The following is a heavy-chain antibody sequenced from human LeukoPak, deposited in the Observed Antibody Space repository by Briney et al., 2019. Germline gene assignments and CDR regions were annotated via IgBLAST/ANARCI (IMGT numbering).Heavy chain of an antibody. CDR1: GDSISRSGIY. J-gene: IGHJ4*02. CDR3: ARHDYAPYYFDH. V-gene: IGHV4-39*02. D-gene: IGHD3-10*01. CDR2: IYYGGST. Sequence: SETLSLTCSVSGDSISRSGIYWGWVRQPPGKGLEWIGIIYYGGSTYYNPSLRGRLTISVDTTTNHFSVSLTSVTAADTAVYYCARHDYAPYYFDHWGQGALVTVSS.